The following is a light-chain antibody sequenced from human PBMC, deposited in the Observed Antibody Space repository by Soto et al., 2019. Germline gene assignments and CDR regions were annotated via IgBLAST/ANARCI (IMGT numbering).Light chain of an antibody. CDR3: AAWDDSLNGEVV. Sequence: SVLTQPPSASGTPGQRVTISCSGSSSNIGSNSVNWYQQLPGTAPKLLIYSTNQRPSGVPDRFSGSKSDTSASLAISGLXXXXEADYYCAAWDDSLNGEVVFGGGTKVTVL. V-gene: IGLV1-44*01. CDR1: SSNIGSNS. J-gene: IGLJ2*01. CDR2: STN.